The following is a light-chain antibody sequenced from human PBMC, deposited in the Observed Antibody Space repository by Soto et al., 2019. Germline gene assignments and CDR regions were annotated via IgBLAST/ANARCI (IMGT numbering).Light chain of an antibody. CDR2: DAS. J-gene: IGKJ1*01. V-gene: IGKV1-5*01. Sequence: DIQMTQFPSALSASEGDRVTITCRASQNVNNWLAWYQHKPGKAPQLLIYDASVLESGVPSRFSGSGSGTEFTLAINGLQSDDFATYYCQQYNTYWTFGPGTKVEVE. CDR1: QNVNNW. CDR3: QQYNTYWT.